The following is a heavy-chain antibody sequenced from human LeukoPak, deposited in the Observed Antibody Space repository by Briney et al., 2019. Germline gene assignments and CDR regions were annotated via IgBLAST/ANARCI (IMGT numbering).Heavy chain of an antibody. CDR2: TRNKANSYTT. V-gene: IGHV3-72*01. CDR1: GFTFSDHY. D-gene: IGHD6-19*01. Sequence: GGSLRLSCAASGFTFSDHYMDWVRQAPGKGLEWVGRTRNKANSYTTEYAASVKGRFTISRDDSKNSLYLQMNSLKTEDTAVYNCASENGWYYVDYCGQGTLVTVSS. J-gene: IGHJ4*02. CDR3: ASENGWYYVDY.